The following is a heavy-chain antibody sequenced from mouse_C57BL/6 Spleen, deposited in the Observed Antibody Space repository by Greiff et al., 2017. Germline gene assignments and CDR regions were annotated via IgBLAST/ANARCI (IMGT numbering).Heavy chain of an antibody. D-gene: IGHD4-1*01. CDR1: GFSLTSYG. J-gene: IGHJ3*01. CDR3: ANLGRGPAWFAY. Sequence: QVQLQQSGPGLVQPSQSLSITCTVSGFSLTSYGVHWVRQPPGKGLEWLGVIWSGGSTDYNAAFISRLSISKDNSKSQVFFKMNSLQADDTAIYYCANLGRGPAWFAYWGQGTLVTVSA. CDR2: IWSGGST. V-gene: IGHV2-4*01.